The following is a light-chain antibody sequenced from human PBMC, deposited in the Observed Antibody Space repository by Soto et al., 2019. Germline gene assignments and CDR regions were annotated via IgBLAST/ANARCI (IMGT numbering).Light chain of an antibody. CDR3: MQALQIPWT. Sequence: DIVMTQSPLSLPVTPGEPASISCRSSQSLLHNDGYNFLGWYLQKPGQSPQLLIYLGSNRASGVPDRFSGSGSGKDFTLKISTVEAEDVGVYYCMQALQIPWTFGQGTKVEIK. CDR2: LGS. V-gene: IGKV2-28*01. J-gene: IGKJ1*01. CDR1: QSLLHNDGYNF.